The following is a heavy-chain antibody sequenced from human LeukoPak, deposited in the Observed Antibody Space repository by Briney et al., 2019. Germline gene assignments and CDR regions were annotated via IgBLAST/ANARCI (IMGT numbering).Heavy chain of an antibody. Sequence: PSETLSLTCTVSGGSISSSSYYWGWIRRPPGKGLEWIGSIYYSGSTYYNPSLKSRVTISVDTSKNQFSLKLSSVTAADTAVYYCATLYSSLDYWGQGTLVTVSS. D-gene: IGHD6-19*01. CDR1: GGSISSSSYY. J-gene: IGHJ4*02. CDR2: IYYSGST. CDR3: ATLYSSLDY. V-gene: IGHV4-39*01.